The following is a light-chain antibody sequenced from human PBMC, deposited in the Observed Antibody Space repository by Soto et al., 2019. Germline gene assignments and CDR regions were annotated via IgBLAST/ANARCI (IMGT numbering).Light chain of an antibody. CDR2: DVT. Sequence: QSALTQPRSVSGSPGQSVTISCTGTSSDVGGYDYVSWCQQHPGKAPKLLIYDVTRRPSGVPDRCSGSKSGNTASLTISGLQAEDEADYYCCSYAGAYTCMFGGGTKLTVL. CDR3: CSYAGAYTCM. V-gene: IGLV2-11*01. CDR1: SSDVGGYDY. J-gene: IGLJ3*02.